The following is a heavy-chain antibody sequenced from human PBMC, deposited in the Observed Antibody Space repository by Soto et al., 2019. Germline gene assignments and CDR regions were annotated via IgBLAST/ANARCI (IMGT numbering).Heavy chain of an antibody. CDR1: GGSFSGYY. J-gene: IGHJ4*02. CDR2: INHSGST. D-gene: IGHD6-19*01. CDR3: ARGTRGYSSGWYDNY. Sequence: SETLSLTCAVYGGSFSGYYWSWIRQPPGKGLEWIGEINHSGSTNYNPSLKSRVTISVDTSKNQFSLKLSSVTAADTAVYYCARGTRGYSSGWYDNYWGQVTLATVS. V-gene: IGHV4-34*01.